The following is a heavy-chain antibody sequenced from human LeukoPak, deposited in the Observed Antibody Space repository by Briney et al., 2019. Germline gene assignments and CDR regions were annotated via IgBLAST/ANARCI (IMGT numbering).Heavy chain of an antibody. CDR2: ISSSGSTI. CDR3: ARDPPYSNCVPNGNDY. CDR1: GFTFSDYY. J-gene: IGHJ4*02. V-gene: IGHV3-11*04. D-gene: IGHD4-11*01. Sequence: GGSLRLSCAASGFTFSDYYMSWIRQAPGKGLEWVSYISSSGSTIYYADSVKGRFTISRDNAKNSLYLQMNSLRAEDTAVYYCARDPPYSNCVPNGNDYWGQGTLVTVSS.